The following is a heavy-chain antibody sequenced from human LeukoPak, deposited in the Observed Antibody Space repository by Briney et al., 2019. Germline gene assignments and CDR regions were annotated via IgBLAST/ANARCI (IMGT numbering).Heavy chain of an antibody. Sequence: PGGSLRLSCAASGSTFSTYWMKWVRQAPGKGLEWVASIKEDGSDKYYVDSVKGRFSISRDNAKNSLYLQMNSLRTGDTAVYYCAKGGHYNFDYWGQGTLVTVSS. CDR2: IKEDGSDK. CDR3: AKGGHYNFDY. J-gene: IGHJ4*02. CDR1: GSTFSTYW. D-gene: IGHD4-11*01. V-gene: IGHV3-7*01.